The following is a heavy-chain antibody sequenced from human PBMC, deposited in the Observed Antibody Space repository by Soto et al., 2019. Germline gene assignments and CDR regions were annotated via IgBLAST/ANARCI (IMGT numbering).Heavy chain of an antibody. CDR1: GFSLSTSGVG. J-gene: IGHJ4*02. CDR2: IYWDGDE. V-gene: IGHV2-5*04. CDR3: VKSYYYGSTYYYYFDY. Sequence: QITLKESGPTLVKPTQTLTLTCTFSGFSLSTSGVGVGWIRQPPGKALEWLALIYWDGDERYSPSLKSRLTITKDTSKNQVVLTVTNMDPVDTGTYYCVKSYYYGSTYYYYFDYWGQGTLVTVSS. D-gene: IGHD3-22*01.